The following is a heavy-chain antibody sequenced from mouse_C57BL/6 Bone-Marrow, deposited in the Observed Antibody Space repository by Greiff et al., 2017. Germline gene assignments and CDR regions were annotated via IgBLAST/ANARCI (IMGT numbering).Heavy chain of an antibody. CDR3: ARGTGDYFDY. D-gene: IGHD4-1*01. CDR2: ISYRGST. Sequence: EVKLQQSGPGMVKPSQSLSLTCTVTGYSITSGYDWHWIRHFPGNKMEWMGYISYRGSTNYNPSLKSRISITHDTSKNHFFLKLNSVTTEDTATYDCARGTGDYFDYWGQGTTLTVSS. J-gene: IGHJ2*01. CDR1: GYSITSGYD. V-gene: IGHV3-1*01.